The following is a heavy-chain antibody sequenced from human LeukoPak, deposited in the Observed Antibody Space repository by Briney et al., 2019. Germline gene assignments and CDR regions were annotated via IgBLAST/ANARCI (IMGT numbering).Heavy chain of an antibody. V-gene: IGHV4-34*01. CDR2: INHSGST. J-gene: IGHJ4*02. D-gene: IGHD3-10*01. Sequence: SETLSLTCAVYGGSFSGYCWSWIRQPPGKGLEWIGEINHSGSTNYNPSLKSRVTISVDTSKNQFSLKLSSVTAADTAVYYCARESTMVRGVIIVRGNDYFDYWGQGTLVTVSS. CDR3: ARESTMVRGVIIVRGNDYFDY. CDR1: GGSFSGYC.